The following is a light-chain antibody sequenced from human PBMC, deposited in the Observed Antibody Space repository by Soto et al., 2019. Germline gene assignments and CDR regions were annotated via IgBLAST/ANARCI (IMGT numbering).Light chain of an antibody. J-gene: IGKJ1*01. CDR3: QQYNNWPPWT. CDR2: GAS. Sequence: EIGMTQSPATLSVSPGERATLSCRASQSVNNNLAWYQQKPGQAPRLLIHGASTRATGIPARFSGSGSGTDFTLTISSLQSEDFAVYYCQQYNNWPPWTFGQGTKVEIK. CDR1: QSVNNN. V-gene: IGKV3-15*01.